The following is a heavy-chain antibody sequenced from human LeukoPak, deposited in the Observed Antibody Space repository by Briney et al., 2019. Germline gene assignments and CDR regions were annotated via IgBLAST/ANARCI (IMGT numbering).Heavy chain of an antibody. D-gene: IGHD3-10*01. J-gene: IGHJ4*02. CDR1: GFTVSSNY. CDR2: IYSGGST. V-gene: IGHV3-53*01. CDR3: AKGMVRGVILKGFDY. Sequence: GGSLRLSCAASGFTVSSNYMSWVRQAPGKGLEWVSVIYSGGSTYYADSVKGRFTISRDNSKNTLYLQMNSLRAEDTAVYYCAKGMVRGVILKGFDYWGQGTLVTVSS.